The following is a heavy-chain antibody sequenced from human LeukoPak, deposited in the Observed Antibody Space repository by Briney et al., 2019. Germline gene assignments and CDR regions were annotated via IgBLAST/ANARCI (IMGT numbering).Heavy chain of an antibody. CDR3: ARDPTLSY. Sequence: GGSLRLSCAASGFTFSTNWMSWVRQAPGKGLEWVANIKQDGSAKYYVDSVKGRFTVSRDNAKNSVYLQMNTLGAEDTAVYYCARDPTLSYWGQGTLVTVSS. CDR1: GFTFSTNW. V-gene: IGHV3-7*01. J-gene: IGHJ4*02. CDR2: IKQDGSAK.